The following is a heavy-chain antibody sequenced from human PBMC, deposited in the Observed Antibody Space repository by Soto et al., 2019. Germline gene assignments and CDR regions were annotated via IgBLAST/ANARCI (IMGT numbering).Heavy chain of an antibody. CDR1: GFTFRNLG. V-gene: IGHV3-33*01. CDR3: AGDKGWFDP. Sequence: GGSLRLSCAASGFTFRNLGMHWVRQAPGKGLEWVALIWYDGSDKFYADSVKGRFTVSRDNSNNTLYLQMNNLRVEDTAVYYCAGDKGWFDPWGQGTLVTVSS. CDR2: IWYDGSDK. J-gene: IGHJ5*02.